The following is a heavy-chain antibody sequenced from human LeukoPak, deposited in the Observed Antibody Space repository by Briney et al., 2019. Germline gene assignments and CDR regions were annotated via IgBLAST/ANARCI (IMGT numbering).Heavy chain of an antibody. Sequence: ASVKVSCKASGYTFTSYGISWVRQAPGQGLEWMGWISAYNGNTNYAQKLQGRVTMTTDTSTSIAYMELRSLRSDDTAVYYCARGAATMDGSGWYSDYWGQGTLVTVSS. CDR1: GYTFTSYG. V-gene: IGHV1-18*01. CDR3: ARGAATMDGSGWYSDY. D-gene: IGHD6-19*01. CDR2: ISAYNGNT. J-gene: IGHJ4*02.